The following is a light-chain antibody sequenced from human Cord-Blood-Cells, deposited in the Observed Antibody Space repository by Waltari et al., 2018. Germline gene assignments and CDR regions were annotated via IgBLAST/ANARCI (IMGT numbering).Light chain of an antibody. CDR1: SSDVGGYNY. CDR2: DVS. V-gene: IGLV2-14*01. J-gene: IGLJ1*01. Sequence: QSALTQPASVSGSPGQSITTSCTETSSDVGGYNYVSWYPQHPGKAPKLMIYDVSNRPSGVSYRFSGSKSGNTASLTISGLQAEDEADYYCSSYTSSSTYVFGTGTKVTVL. CDR3: SSYTSSSTYV.